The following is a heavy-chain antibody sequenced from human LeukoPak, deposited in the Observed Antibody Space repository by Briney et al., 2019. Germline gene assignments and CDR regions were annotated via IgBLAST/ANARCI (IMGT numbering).Heavy chain of an antibody. Sequence: HPGGSLRLSCAASGFTFSSYAMHWVRQAPGKGLEWVAFIRYDGSNKYYADSVKGRFTISRDNSKNTLYLQMNSLRAEDTAVYYCAKGHCSSTSCYGTGFDYWGQGTLVTVSS. D-gene: IGHD2-2*01. CDR1: GFTFSSYA. V-gene: IGHV3-30*02. J-gene: IGHJ4*02. CDR2: IRYDGSNK. CDR3: AKGHCSSTSCYGTGFDY.